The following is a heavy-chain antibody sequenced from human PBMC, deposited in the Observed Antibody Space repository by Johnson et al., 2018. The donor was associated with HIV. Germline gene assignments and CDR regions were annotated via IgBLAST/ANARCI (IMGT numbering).Heavy chain of an antibody. CDR2: IRYDGSNK. CDR1: AFTFSRCG. D-gene: IGHD3-22*01. CDR3: AKDRTMIVVVTIDAFDI. J-gene: IGHJ3*02. Sequence: QMQLVESGGGVVQSGGSLRLSCAASAFTFSRCGMHWVRQAPGKGLEWVSFIRYDGSNKYYADSVKGRFTISRDNSKNTLYLQMNSLRAEDTAVYYCAKDRTMIVVVTIDAFDIWGQGTMVTVSS. V-gene: IGHV3-30*02.